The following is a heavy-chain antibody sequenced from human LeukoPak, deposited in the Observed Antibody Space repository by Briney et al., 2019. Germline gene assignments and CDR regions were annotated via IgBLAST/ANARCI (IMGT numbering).Heavy chain of an antibody. Sequence: SETLSLTRAVYGGSFSGYYWSWIRQPPGKGLEWIGEINHSGSTNYNPSLKSRVTISVDTSKNQFSLKLSSVTAADTAVYYCARASSGWTPNWFDPWGQGTLVTVSS. J-gene: IGHJ5*02. D-gene: IGHD6-19*01. CDR2: INHSGST. CDR3: ARASSGWTPNWFDP. CDR1: GGSFSGYY. V-gene: IGHV4-34*01.